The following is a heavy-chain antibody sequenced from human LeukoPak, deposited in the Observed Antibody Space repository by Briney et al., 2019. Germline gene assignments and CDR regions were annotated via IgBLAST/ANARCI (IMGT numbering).Heavy chain of an antibody. CDR3: ARDPTTYYYDSSGYYFDY. CDR1: GYTFTGYY. D-gene: IGHD3-22*01. CDR2: VNPNRGGT. Sequence: ASVKVSCKASGYTFTGYYLHWLRQAPGQGRECMGWVNPNRGGTNYVQKFQSRVTMTRDTSISTAYMELSRLRSDDTAVYYCARDPTTYYYDSSGYYFDYWGQGTLVTVSS. V-gene: IGHV1-2*02. J-gene: IGHJ4*02.